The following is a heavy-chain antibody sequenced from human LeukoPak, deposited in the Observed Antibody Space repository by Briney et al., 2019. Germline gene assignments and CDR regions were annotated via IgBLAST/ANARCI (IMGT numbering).Heavy chain of an antibody. Sequence: ASVKVSCKASGYTFTSYGISWVRQAPGQGLEWMGWISAYNGNTNYAQKLQGRVTMTTDTSTSTAYMELRSLRSDDTAVYYCARECSSTSCYGMDVWGKGTTVTVSS. CDR1: GYTFTSYG. J-gene: IGHJ6*04. CDR2: ISAYNGNT. D-gene: IGHD2-2*01. V-gene: IGHV1-18*01. CDR3: ARECSSTSCYGMDV.